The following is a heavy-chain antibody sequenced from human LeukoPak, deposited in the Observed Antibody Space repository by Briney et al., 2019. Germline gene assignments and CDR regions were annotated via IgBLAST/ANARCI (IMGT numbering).Heavy chain of an antibody. V-gene: IGHV4-34*01. CDR1: GGSFSGYY. Sequence: SETLSLTCAVYGGSFSGYYWSWIRQPPGKGLEWIGEINHSGSTNYNPSLKSRVTISVDTSKNQFSLKLSSVTAADTAVYYCARGTSSLHDAFDIWGQGTMVTVSS. CDR2: INHSGST. J-gene: IGHJ3*02. CDR3: ARGTSSLHDAFDI. D-gene: IGHD2-2*01.